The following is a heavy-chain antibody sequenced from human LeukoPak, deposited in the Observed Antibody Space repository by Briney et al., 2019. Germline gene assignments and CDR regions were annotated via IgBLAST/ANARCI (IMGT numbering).Heavy chain of an antibody. Sequence: ASVKVSCKASGYTFTSDYVHWVRQAPGQGLEWMGMIYPRDGSTSYAQKFQGRVTVTRDTSTSTVHMELSGLRSEDTAVYYCARDQEGFDYWGQGTLVTVSS. CDR3: ARDQEGFDY. J-gene: IGHJ4*02. CDR2: IYPRDGST. CDR1: GYTFTSDY. V-gene: IGHV1-46*01.